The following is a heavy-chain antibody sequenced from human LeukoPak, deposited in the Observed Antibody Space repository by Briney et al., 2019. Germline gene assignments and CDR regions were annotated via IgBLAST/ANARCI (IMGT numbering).Heavy chain of an antibody. J-gene: IGHJ5*02. CDR3: ARLGRTYYDFWSGP. V-gene: IGHV4-59*04. CDR1: GGSISSYY. D-gene: IGHD3-3*01. Sequence: SETLSLTCTVSGGSISSYYWSWIRQPPGKGLEWIGTIYYRGSTYYNPSLKSRVTISVDTSKNQFSLKLTSVTAADTAVYYCARLGRTYYDFWSGPWGQGTLVTVSS. CDR2: IYYRGST.